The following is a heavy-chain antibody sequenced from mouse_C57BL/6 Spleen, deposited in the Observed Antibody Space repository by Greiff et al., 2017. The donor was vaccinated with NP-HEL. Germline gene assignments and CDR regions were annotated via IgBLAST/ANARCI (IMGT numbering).Heavy chain of an antibody. D-gene: IGHD2-5*01. CDR1: GYTFTSYW. CDR3: ARGLYSKGDFDV. V-gene: IGHV1-69*01. CDR2: IDPSDSYT. J-gene: IGHJ1*03. Sequence: QVQLQQPGAELVMPGASVKLSCKASGYTFTSYWMHWVKQRPGQGLEWIGEIDPSDSYTNYNQKFKGKSTLTVDKSSSTAYMQLSSLTSEDSAVYYCARGLYSKGDFDVWGTGTTVTVSS.